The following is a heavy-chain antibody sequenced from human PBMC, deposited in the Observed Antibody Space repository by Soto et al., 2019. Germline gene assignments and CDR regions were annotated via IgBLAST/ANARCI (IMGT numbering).Heavy chain of an antibody. V-gene: IGHV4-30-2*01. CDR2: ILHTGGT. CDR1: GGSISGGGFS. CDR3: ARLQFGEGFDY. J-gene: IGHJ4*02. D-gene: IGHD3-10*01. Sequence: QLQLQESGSRLVKPSQTLSLTCAVSGGSISGGGFSWCWIRQPPGKGLEWIGYILHTGGTQYTPSLKSRVSMSVDKSKNQFSLHLTSVTAADTAVYYCARLQFGEGFDYWGQGALVTVSS.